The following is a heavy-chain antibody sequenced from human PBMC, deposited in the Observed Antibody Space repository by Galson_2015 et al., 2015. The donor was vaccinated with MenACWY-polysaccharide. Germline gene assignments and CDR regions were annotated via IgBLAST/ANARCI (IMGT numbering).Heavy chain of an antibody. D-gene: IGHD6-13*01. CDR3: AKVGPRSSWTMGIDY. CDR2: SGSGGGL. CDR1: GCSFSANG. V-gene: IGHV3-23*01. J-gene: IGHJ4*02. Sequence: SLRLSCAASGCSFSANGMSWVRQAPGRGLEWVSGSGSGGGLYYADSVKGRFTVSRDNSKNTLYLQMNNLRAEDTAVYYCAKVGPRSSWTMGIDYWGQGTLVTVSS.